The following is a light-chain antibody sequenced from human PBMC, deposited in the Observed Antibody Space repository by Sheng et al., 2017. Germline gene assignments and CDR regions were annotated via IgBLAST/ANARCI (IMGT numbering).Light chain of an antibody. CDR1: QDISNY. V-gene: IGKV1-33*01. J-gene: IGKJ4*01. Sequence: DIQMTQSPSSLSASIGDRVTITCQASQDISNYLNWYQQKPGKVPKVLIYDASKLEIGVPSRFSGSGSATHFTFTISSLQPEDFATYYCQHYDTLSLTFGGGTKVEI. CDR2: DAS. CDR3: QHYDTLSLT.